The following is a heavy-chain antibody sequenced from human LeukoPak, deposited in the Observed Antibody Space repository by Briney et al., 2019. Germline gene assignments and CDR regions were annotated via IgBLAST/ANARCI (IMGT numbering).Heavy chain of an antibody. CDR2: ISSSSSYI. D-gene: IGHD4/OR15-4a*01. CDR3: AREFDDGGKDYYYYMDV. Sequence: PGGSLRLSCAASGFTFSSYSMNWVRQAPGKGLEWVSSISSSSSYIYYADSVKGRFTISRDNAKNSLYLQMNSLRAEDTAVYYCAREFDDGGKDYYYYMDVWGKGTTVTVSS. CDR1: GFTFSSYS. V-gene: IGHV3-21*01. J-gene: IGHJ6*03.